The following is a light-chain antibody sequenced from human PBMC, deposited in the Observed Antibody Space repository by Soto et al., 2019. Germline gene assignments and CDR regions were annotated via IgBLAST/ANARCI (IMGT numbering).Light chain of an antibody. J-gene: IGKJ2*01. Sequence: DIQMTQSPSTLSASVGDRVTITCRASQSVSSWLAWYQQKPGKAPKLVIYDASSSESGVPSRFSGSGSGTDFTLSISGLQPDDFATYYCQQYKSDPYTFGQGTKLEIK. CDR1: QSVSSW. CDR3: QQYKSDPYT. V-gene: IGKV1-5*01. CDR2: DAS.